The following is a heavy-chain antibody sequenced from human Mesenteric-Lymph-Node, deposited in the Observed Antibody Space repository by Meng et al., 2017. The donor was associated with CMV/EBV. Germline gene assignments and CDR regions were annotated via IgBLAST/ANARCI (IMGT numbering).Heavy chain of an antibody. J-gene: IGHJ3*02. CDR1: GGSISSSSYY. D-gene: IGHD6-19*01. Sequence: GSLRLPCTVPGGSISSSSYYWGWIRQPPGKGLEWIGSIYYSGSTYYNPSLKSRVTISVDTSKNQFSLKLSSVTAADTAVYYCARLRSGWNDAFDIWGQGTMVTVSS. CDR3: ARLRSGWNDAFDI. V-gene: IGHV4-39*01. CDR2: IYYSGST.